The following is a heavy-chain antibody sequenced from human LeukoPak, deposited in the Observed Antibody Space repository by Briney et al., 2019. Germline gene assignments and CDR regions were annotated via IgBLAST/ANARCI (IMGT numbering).Heavy chain of an antibody. J-gene: IGHJ3*02. V-gene: IGHV3-49*04. CDR2: VRSKAYGGTT. CDR1: GFTFGDFA. D-gene: IGHD2-21*01. Sequence: GGSLRLSCIASGFTFGDFAMSWVRQAPGKGLEWVGLVRSKAYGGTTEYATFVKGRFTISRDDSNNIAYLQMNSLRAEDTAVYYCARGWRSLVARGDAFDIWGQGTMVTVSS. CDR3: ARGWRSLVARGDAFDI.